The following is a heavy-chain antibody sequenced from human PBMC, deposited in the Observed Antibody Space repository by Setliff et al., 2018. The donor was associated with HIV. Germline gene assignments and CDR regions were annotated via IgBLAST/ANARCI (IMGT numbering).Heavy chain of an antibody. CDR1: GGSISSYY. CDR2: IYTSGST. D-gene: IGHD1-26*01. V-gene: IGHV4-4*07. Sequence: LTCTVSGGSISSYYWSWIRQPAGKGLEWIGRIYTSGSTNYNPSLKSRVTMSVDTSKNQFSLKLSPVTAADTAVYYCARSPLGMTPGRLGHRGDYFDYWGQGTLVTVSS. J-gene: IGHJ4*02. CDR3: ARSPLGMTPGRLGHRGDYFDY.